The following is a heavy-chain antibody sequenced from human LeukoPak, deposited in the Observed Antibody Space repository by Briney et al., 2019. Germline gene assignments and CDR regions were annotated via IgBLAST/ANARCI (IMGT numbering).Heavy chain of an antibody. V-gene: IGHV3-33*06. CDR1: GFIFSSYG. J-gene: IGHJ6*02. Sequence: PGRSLRLSCAASGFIFSSYGMHWVRQAPGKGLEWVAVIWFDGSNKYYADSVKGRLTISRDNSKSTLYLQMNSLRAEDTAVYYCAKAVAATGHYYFGMDVWGQGTTVTVSS. CDR2: IWFDGSNK. D-gene: IGHD6-19*01. CDR3: AKAVAATGHYYFGMDV.